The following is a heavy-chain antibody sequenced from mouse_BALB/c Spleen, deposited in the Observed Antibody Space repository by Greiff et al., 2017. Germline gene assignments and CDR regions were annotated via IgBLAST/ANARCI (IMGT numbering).Heavy chain of an antibody. D-gene: IGHD2-10*02. V-gene: IGHV5-6-3*01. CDR3: ARDSMISYAMDY. Sequence: DVQLVESGGGLVQPGGSLKLSCAASGFTFSSYGMSWVRQTPDKRLELVATINSNGGSTYYPDSVKGRFTISRDNAKNTLYLQMSSLKSEDTAMYYCARDSMISYAMDYWGQGTSVTVSS. J-gene: IGHJ4*01. CDR2: INSNGGST. CDR1: GFTFSSYG.